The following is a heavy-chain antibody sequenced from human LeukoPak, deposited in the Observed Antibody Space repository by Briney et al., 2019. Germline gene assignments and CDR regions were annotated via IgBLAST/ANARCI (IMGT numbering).Heavy chain of an antibody. Sequence: GGSLRLSCAASGFTFSSDSMNWVRQAPGKGLEWVSSISSSSYIYYADSVKGRFTISRDNAKNSLYLQMNSLRAEDTAVYYCARAQYISSWLFDYWGQGTLVTVSS. D-gene: IGHD6-13*01. CDR2: ISSSSYI. CDR1: GFTFSSDS. V-gene: IGHV3-21*01. J-gene: IGHJ4*02. CDR3: ARAQYISSWLFDY.